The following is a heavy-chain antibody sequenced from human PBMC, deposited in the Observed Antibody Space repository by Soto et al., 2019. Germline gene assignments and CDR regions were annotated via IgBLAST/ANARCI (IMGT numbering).Heavy chain of an antibody. D-gene: IGHD3-16*02. Sequence: LRLSCVASGFTFSSYAMNWVRQAPGKGLEWVSIISVSGDSTYYADSVKGRLTISRDNSKNTLYLQMNSLRAEDTAVYYCAKGEMKTVFLIDYYYYAMDVWGQGTTVTVSS. CDR3: AKGEMKTVFLIDYYYYAMDV. V-gene: IGHV3-23*01. CDR1: GFTFSSYA. J-gene: IGHJ6*02. CDR2: ISVSGDST.